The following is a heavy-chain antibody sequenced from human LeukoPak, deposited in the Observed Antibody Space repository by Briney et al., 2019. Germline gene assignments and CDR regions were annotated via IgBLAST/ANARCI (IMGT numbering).Heavy chain of an antibody. CDR1: SGSISTSNYY. J-gene: IGHJ6*03. CDR3: ARTYNRFYYYYMDV. CDR2: IYYTGTT. D-gene: IGHD1-1*01. V-gene: IGHV4-61*05. Sequence: SETLSLTCTVSSGSISTSNYYWGWVRQPPGKALEWIGYIYYTGTTNYNPSLKSRVTISIDTSKNQFSLKLSSVTAADTAVYYCARTYNRFYYYYMDVWGKGTTVTVSS.